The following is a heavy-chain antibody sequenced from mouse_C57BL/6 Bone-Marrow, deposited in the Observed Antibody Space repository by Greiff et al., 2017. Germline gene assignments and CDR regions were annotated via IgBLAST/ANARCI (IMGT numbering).Heavy chain of an antibody. CDR2: IRIKANGYTT. V-gene: IGHV7-3*01. CDR1: GFTFTDYY. CDR3: ARILDWYFDV. J-gene: IGHJ1*03. Sequence: DVKLQESGGGLVQPGGSLSLSCAASGFTFTDYYMSWVRQPPGKALEWLGFIRIKANGYTTEYSASVKGRFTISRDNSQSILYLQMNALRAEDSATYYCARILDWYFDVWGTGTTVTVSS.